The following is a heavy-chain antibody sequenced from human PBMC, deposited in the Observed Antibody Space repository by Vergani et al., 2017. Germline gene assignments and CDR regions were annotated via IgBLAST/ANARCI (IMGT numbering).Heavy chain of an antibody. CDR1: GFTFTNFA. CDR3: AKDNVPGYYDSSGYCDY. D-gene: IGHD3-22*01. J-gene: IGHJ4*02. Sequence: ERLVESGGDLVKPGGSLRLSCAASGFTFTNFAMTWVRQAPGEGLEWVSGISGSGGFTYYADSVKGRFTISRDNSKNTMFLQMNNLRAEDTAVYYCAKDNVPGYYDSSGYCDYWGQGTLVTVSS. CDR2: ISGSGGFT. V-gene: IGHV3-23*04.